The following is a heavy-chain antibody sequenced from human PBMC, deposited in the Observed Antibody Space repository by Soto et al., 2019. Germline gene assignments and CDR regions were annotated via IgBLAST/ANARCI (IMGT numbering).Heavy chain of an antibody. CDR3: ARAAYCGGDCYAALDY. D-gene: IGHD2-21*02. J-gene: IGHJ4*02. CDR1: GGTFSSYA. CDR2: IIPIFGTA. Sequence: SVKVSCKASGGTFSSYAISWVRQAPGQGLEWMGGIIPIFGTANYAQKFQGRVTITADESTSTAYMGLSSLRSEDTAVYYCARAAYCGGDCYAALDYWGQGTLVTVSS. V-gene: IGHV1-69*13.